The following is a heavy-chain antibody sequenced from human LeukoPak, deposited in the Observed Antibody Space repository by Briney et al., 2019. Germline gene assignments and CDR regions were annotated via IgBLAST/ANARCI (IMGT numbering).Heavy chain of an antibody. D-gene: IGHD3-22*01. CDR1: GFTVSSNY. V-gene: IGHV3-53*01. CDR3: ARVGGYYDSSGYYQH. J-gene: IGHJ4*02. Sequence: GGSLRLSCAASGFTVSSNYMSWVRQAPGKGLEWVSVIYSGGSTYYADSVKGRFTISRHNSKNTLYLQMNSLRAEDTAVYYCARVGGYYDSSGYYQHWGQGTLVTVSS. CDR2: IYSGGST.